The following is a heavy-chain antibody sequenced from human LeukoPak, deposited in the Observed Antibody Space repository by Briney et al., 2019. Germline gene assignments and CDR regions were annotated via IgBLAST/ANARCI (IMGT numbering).Heavy chain of an antibody. CDR2: ISGSGGST. D-gene: IGHD6-19*01. V-gene: IGHV3-23*01. CDR3: AKDRLYSSGWQIFDP. CDR1: GFTFSSYA. J-gene: IGHJ5*02. Sequence: GGSLRLSCAASGFTFSSYAMSWVRQAPGKGLEWVSAISGSGGSTYYADSVKGRFTISRDNSENTLYLQMNSLRAEDTAVYYCAKDRLYSSGWQIFDPWGQGTLVTVSS.